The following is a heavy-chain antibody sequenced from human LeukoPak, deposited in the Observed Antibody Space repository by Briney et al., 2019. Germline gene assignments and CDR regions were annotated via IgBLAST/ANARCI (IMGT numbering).Heavy chain of an antibody. J-gene: IGHJ3*02. V-gene: IGHV3-48*01. Sequence: GGSLRLSCAASGFTFTMFSMNWLRQAPGKGLEWIAFIRGRSNTTYYADSVQGRFTISRDNAEDSVYLQMNSLRVEDTAVYYCARGDYVWGSYPGPFGIWGQGTMVTVSS. CDR1: GFTFTMFS. CDR3: ARGDYVWGSYPGPFGI. D-gene: IGHD3-16*02. CDR2: IRGRSNTT.